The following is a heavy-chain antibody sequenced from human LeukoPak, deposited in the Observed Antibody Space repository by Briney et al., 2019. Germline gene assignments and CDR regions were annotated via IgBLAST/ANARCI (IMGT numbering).Heavy chain of an antibody. CDR2: ISGNSSTK. V-gene: IGHV3-48*01. Sequence: GGSLRLSCAASGFTFSSYSMNWVRQAPGKGLEWVSYISGNSSTKYYAESLKGRFTISRDTAKKSLFLQMNSLRAEDTAVYYCARLYGALAVVPAPMGKKAIKYYYYMDVWGKGTTVIVSS. CDR1: GFTFSSYS. CDR3: ARLYGALAVVPAPMGKKAIKYYYYMDV. J-gene: IGHJ6*03. D-gene: IGHD2-21*02.